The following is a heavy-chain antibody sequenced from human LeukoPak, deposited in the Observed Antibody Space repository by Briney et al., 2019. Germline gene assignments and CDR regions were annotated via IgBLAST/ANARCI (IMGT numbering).Heavy chain of an antibody. Sequence: SETLSLTCTVSGGSISSSSYYWGWIRQPLGKGLEWIGSIYYSGSTYYNPSLKSRVTISVDTSKNQFSLKLSSVTAADTAVYYCARLIDIVLMVYAGWFDPWGQGTLVTVSS. CDR1: GGSISSSSYY. CDR3: ARLIDIVLMVYAGWFDP. D-gene: IGHD2-8*01. V-gene: IGHV4-39*01. J-gene: IGHJ5*02. CDR2: IYYSGST.